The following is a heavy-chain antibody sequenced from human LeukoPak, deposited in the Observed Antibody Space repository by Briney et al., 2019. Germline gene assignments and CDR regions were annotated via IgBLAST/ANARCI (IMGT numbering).Heavy chain of an antibody. Sequence: PGGSLRLSWAAAGFTFSSYWMHWVRQAPGKGLVWVSRINSDGSSTSYADSVKGRFTISRDNAKNTLYLQMNSLRAEDTAVYYCAGRLTSFAFDIWGQGTMVTVSS. CDR3: AGRLTSFAFDI. D-gene: IGHD3-22*01. CDR2: INSDGSST. J-gene: IGHJ3*02. V-gene: IGHV3-74*01. CDR1: GFTFSSYW.